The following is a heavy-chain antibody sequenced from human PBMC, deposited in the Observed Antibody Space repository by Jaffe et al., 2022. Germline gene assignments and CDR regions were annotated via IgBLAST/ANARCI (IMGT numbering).Heavy chain of an antibody. J-gene: IGHJ6*03. D-gene: IGHD4-17*01. Sequence: QVQLVQSGAEVKKPGSSVKVSCKASGGTFSSYAISWVRQAPGQGLEWMGGIIPIFGTANYAQKFQGRVTITADESTSTAYMELSSLRSEDTAVYYCARDFRSDYGDYYYYYYMDVWGKGTTVTVSS. V-gene: IGHV1-69*01. CDR1: GGTFSSYA. CDR2: IIPIFGTA. CDR3: ARDFRSDYGDYYYYYYMDV.